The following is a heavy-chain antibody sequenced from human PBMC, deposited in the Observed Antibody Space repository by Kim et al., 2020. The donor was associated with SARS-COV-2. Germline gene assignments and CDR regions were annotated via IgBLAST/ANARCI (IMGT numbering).Heavy chain of an antibody. Sequence: SETLSLTCTVSGGSISSYYWSWIRQPPGKGLEWIGYIYYSGSTNYNPSLKSRVTISVDTSKNQFSLKLSSVTAADTAVYYCARDDGSGWVNWYFDLWGRGTLVTVSS. J-gene: IGHJ2*01. D-gene: IGHD6-19*01. CDR2: IYYSGST. CDR1: GGSISSYY. CDR3: ARDDGSGWVNWYFDL. V-gene: IGHV4-59*13.